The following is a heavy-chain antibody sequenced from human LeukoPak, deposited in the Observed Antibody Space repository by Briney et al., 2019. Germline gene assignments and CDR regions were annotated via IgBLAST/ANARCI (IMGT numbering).Heavy chain of an antibody. CDR2: IYYSGST. CDR3: AREFYSYGPTDY. V-gene: IGHV4-59*01. CDR1: GGSISSYY. D-gene: IGHD5-18*01. J-gene: IGHJ4*02. Sequence: PSETLSLTCTVSGGSISSYYWSWIRQPPGKGLEWIGYIYYSGSTNYNPSLKSRVTISVDTSKNQFSLKLSSVTAADTAVHYCAREFYSYGPTDYWGQGTLVTVSS.